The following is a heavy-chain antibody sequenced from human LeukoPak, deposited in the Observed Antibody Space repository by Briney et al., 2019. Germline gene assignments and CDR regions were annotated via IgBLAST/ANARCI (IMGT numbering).Heavy chain of an antibody. V-gene: IGHV1-2*06. CDR2: INPNSGGT. Sequence: ASVKVSCKASGYTFTGYYMHWVRQAPGQGLEWMGRINPNSGGTNYAQKFQGRVTMTRDTSISTAYMELSRLRSDDTAVYYCATGVGATPGDAFDIWGQGTMVTVSS. J-gene: IGHJ3*02. CDR3: ATGVGATPGDAFDI. CDR1: GYTFTGYY. D-gene: IGHD1-26*01.